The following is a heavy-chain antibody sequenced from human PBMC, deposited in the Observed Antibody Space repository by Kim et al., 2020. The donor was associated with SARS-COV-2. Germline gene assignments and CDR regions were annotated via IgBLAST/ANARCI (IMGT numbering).Heavy chain of an antibody. Sequence: GGSLRLSCAVSGFTFSSHAMNWVRQAPGKGLEWISYISRNSNNMYYADSVKGRFTISRDNAKNSLSLQMNSLRAEDTAVYYCGRSDLGNNQVDCWGRGTLVTVSS. CDR3: GRSDLGNNQVDC. CDR2: ISRNSNNM. J-gene: IGHJ4*02. D-gene: IGHD1-20*01. CDR1: GFTFSSHA. V-gene: IGHV3-48*04.